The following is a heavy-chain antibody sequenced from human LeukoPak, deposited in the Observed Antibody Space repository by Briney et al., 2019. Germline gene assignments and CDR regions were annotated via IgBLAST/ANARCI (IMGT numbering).Heavy chain of an antibody. CDR2: ISSSSYI. D-gene: IGHD6-13*01. CDR3: ARGEMLAAAGLAVFDY. J-gene: IGHJ4*02. Sequence: GGSLRLSCAASGFTFSSYSMNWVRQAPGKGLEWVSSISSSSYIYYADSVKGRFTISRDNAKNSLYLQMNSLRAEDTAVYYCARGEMLAAAGLAVFDYWGQGTLVTVSS. V-gene: IGHV3-21*01. CDR1: GFTFSSYS.